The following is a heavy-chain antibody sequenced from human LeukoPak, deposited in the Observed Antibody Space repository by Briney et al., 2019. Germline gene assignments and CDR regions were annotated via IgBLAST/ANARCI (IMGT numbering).Heavy chain of an antibody. V-gene: IGHV5-51*01. J-gene: IGHJ4*02. D-gene: IGHD3-22*01. CDR1: GYSFTSYW. Sequence: GESLKISCKGSGYSFTSYWIGWVRQMPGKGLEWMGIIYPGDSDTRYGPSFQGQVTISADKSISTAYLQWSSLKASDTAMYYCARTYYYDSSGGDFDYWGQGTLVTVSS. CDR2: IYPGDSDT. CDR3: ARTYYYDSSGGDFDY.